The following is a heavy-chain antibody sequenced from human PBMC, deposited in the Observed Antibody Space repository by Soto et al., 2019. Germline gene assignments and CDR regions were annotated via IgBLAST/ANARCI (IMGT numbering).Heavy chain of an antibody. CDR1: GFTFDDYA. J-gene: IGHJ4*02. Sequence: EVPLVESGGGLVQPGRSLRLSCAASGFTFDDYAMHWVRQAPGKGLEWVSGISWNSGSIGYADSVKGRFTISRDNAKNSLYLQMNSLRAEDTALYYCAKDIIPRYDFGSGYGAWGQGTLVTVSS. CDR3: AKDIIPRYDFGSGYGA. D-gene: IGHD3-3*01. V-gene: IGHV3-9*01. CDR2: ISWNSGSI.